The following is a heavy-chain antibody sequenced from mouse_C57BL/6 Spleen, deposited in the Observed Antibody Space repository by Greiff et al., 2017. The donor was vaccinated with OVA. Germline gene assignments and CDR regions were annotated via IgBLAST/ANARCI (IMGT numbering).Heavy chain of an antibody. CDR2: IYPGNSDT. CDR1: GYTFTSYW. V-gene: IGHV1-5*01. J-gene: IGHJ2*01. CDR3: TIYLYYGSPFDY. Sequence: EVQLQQSGTVLARPGASVKMSCKTSGYTFTSYWMHWVKQRPGQGLEWIGAIYPGNSDTSYNQKFKGKAKLTAVTSASTAYMELSSLTNEDSAVYYCTIYLYYGSPFDYWGQGTTLTVSS. D-gene: IGHD1-1*01.